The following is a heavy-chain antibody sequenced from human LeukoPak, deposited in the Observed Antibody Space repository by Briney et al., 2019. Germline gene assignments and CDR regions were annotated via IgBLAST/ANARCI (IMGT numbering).Heavy chain of an antibody. CDR2: IKQDGSEK. J-gene: IGHJ3*02. Sequence: GGSLRLSCAASGFTFSSYWMSWVRQAPGKGLEWVANIKQDGSEKYYVDSVKGRFTISRDNAKNSLYLQMNSLRAEDTAVYYCARTMIVVVITPRAAFDIWGQGTMVTVSS. D-gene: IGHD3-22*01. CDR3: ARTMIVVVITPRAAFDI. CDR1: GFTFSSYW. V-gene: IGHV3-7*01.